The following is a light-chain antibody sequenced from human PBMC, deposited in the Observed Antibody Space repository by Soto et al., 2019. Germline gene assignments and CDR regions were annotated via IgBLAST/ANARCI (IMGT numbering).Light chain of an antibody. CDR1: QSVSNY. Sequence: EIVLTQSPATLSLSPGERATLSCRARQSVSNYLGWYQQKPGQAPRLLISDVSRRATGIPARFSGSGSGTDFTLTISGLEPEDFAVYYCQHRVNGPTFGGGTKVEIK. V-gene: IGKV3-11*01. J-gene: IGKJ4*01. CDR3: QHRVNGPT. CDR2: DVS.